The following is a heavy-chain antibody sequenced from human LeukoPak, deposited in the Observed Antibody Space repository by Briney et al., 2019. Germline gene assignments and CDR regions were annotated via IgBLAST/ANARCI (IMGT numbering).Heavy chain of an antibody. CDR1: GGSISSYY. Sequence: PSETLSLTCPVPGGSISSYYWSWIRQPAGKGLGWIGRFYTSGSTNYNPSLKSRVTISVDTSKNQFSLKLSSVTAADTAVYYCARGIVVVAQLGFYFYYMDVWGKGTTVTISS. CDR3: ARGIVVVAQLGFYFYYMDV. V-gene: IGHV4-4*07. D-gene: IGHD2-15*01. CDR2: FYTSGST. J-gene: IGHJ6*03.